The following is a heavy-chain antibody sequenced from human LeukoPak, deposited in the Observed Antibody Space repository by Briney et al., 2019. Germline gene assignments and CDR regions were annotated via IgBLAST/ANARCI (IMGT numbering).Heavy chain of an antibody. CDR2: IIPILGIA. CDR3: ASPGYDSSGRGGDY. CDR1: GGTFSSYA. D-gene: IGHD3-22*01. Sequence: SVKVSCKASGGTFSSYAISWVRQAPGQGLEWMGRIIPILGIANYAQKFQGRVTMTRDTSTSTVYMELSSLRSEDTAVYYCASPGYDSSGRGGDYWGQGTLVTVSS. J-gene: IGHJ4*02. V-gene: IGHV1-69*04.